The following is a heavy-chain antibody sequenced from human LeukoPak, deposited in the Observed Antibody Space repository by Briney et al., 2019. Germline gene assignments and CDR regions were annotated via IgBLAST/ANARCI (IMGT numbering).Heavy chain of an antibody. D-gene: IGHD2-2*01. J-gene: IGHJ4*02. CDR1: GGSCSGYY. Sequence: SETLSLTCAVYGGSCSGYYWSWIRQPPGKGLEWIGEINHSGSTNYNPSLKSRITISVDTSKNQFSLKLSSVTAADTAVYYCARGVEGCSSTSCYEFDYWGQGTLVTVSS. CDR3: ARGVEGCSSTSCYEFDY. V-gene: IGHV4-34*01. CDR2: INHSGST.